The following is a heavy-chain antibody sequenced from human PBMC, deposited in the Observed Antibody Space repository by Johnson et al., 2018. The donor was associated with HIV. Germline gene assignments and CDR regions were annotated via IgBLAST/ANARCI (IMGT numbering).Heavy chain of an antibody. J-gene: IGHJ3*02. CDR1: GFTFSYYG. V-gene: IGHV3-30*02. D-gene: IGHD6-19*01. Sequence: VQLVESGGGVVQPGGSLRLSCAAFGFTFSYYGMHWVRQAPGTGLEWVAFIRYDGDNKYYGDSVKGRFTISRDNSKNTLYLQMNSLRAEDTAVYYCARAGAVGFDAFDIWGQGTMVTVSS. CDR3: ARAGAVGFDAFDI. CDR2: IRYDGDNK.